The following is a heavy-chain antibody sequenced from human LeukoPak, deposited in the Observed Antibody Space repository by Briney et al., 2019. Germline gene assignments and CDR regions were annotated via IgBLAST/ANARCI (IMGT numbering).Heavy chain of an antibody. CDR2: IRYDGSNR. J-gene: IGHJ4*02. CDR1: GFTFSSYG. Sequence: GGSLRLSCAASGFTFSSYGMHWVRQAPGQGLEWVAYIRYDGSNRHYADSVKGRFTISRDNSKTTLYLQMNSLRVEDTAVYYCAKGGRITMLRGVQRDHYFDYWGQGTLVTVSS. V-gene: IGHV3-30*02. D-gene: IGHD3-10*01. CDR3: AKGGRITMLRGVQRDHYFDY.